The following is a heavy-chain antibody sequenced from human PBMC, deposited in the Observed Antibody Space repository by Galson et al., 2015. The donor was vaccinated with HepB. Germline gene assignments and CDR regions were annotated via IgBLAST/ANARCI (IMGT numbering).Heavy chain of an antibody. D-gene: IGHD3-10*01. V-gene: IGHV7-4-1*02. CDR1: GYTFTSYA. J-gene: IGHJ6*03. CDR2: INTNTGNP. Sequence: SVKVSCKASGYTFTSYAMNWVRQAPGQGLEWMGWINTNTGNPTYAQGFTGRFVFSLDTSVSTAYLQISSLKAEDTAVYYCARETYYYGSGSYYNDRGDYYMDVWGKGTTVTVSS. CDR3: ARETYYYGSGSYYNDRGDYYMDV.